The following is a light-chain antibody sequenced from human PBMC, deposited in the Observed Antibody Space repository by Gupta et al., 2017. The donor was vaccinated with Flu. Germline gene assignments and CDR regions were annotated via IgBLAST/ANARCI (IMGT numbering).Light chain of an antibody. CDR3: QQYYSTPYT. CDR2: CAS. Sequence: NCKSSQTVLYNSNNKNYLAWYQQKPGQPPKLLIYCASTRESGVPDRFSGSGSGTDFTLTISSLQAEDVAVYYCQQYYSTPYTFGQGTKLEIK. CDR1: QTVLYNSNNKNY. V-gene: IGKV4-1*01. J-gene: IGKJ2*01.